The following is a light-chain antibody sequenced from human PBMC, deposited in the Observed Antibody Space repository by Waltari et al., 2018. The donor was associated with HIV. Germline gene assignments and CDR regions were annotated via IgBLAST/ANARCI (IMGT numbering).Light chain of an antibody. J-gene: IGLJ2*01. CDR1: NIGSKS. CDR2: DES. V-gene: IGLV3-21*02. Sequence: SYVLTQPPSVSVAPGQTARMTCWGHNIGSKSVHWYQQRPGQAPVLVVYDESDRPSGIPERFSGFNSGNTATLTISRVEAGDEADYYCQVWDSSSDHRGVVFGGGTNLTVL. CDR3: QVWDSSSDHRGVV.